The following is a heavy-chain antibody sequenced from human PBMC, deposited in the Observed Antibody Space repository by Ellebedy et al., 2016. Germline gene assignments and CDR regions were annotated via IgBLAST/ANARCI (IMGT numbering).Heavy chain of an antibody. CDR1: GGSISSYY. D-gene: IGHD3-10*01. V-gene: IGHV4-59*01. J-gene: IGHJ4*02. CDR2: IYYSGST. CDR3: AREGGWFGELLLDY. Sequence: SETLSLTCTVSGGSISSYYWSWIRQPPGKGLEWIGNIYYSGSTNYNSSLKSRVTISVDTSKNQFSLKLRSVTAADTAVYYCAREGGWFGELLLDYWGQGTLVTVSS.